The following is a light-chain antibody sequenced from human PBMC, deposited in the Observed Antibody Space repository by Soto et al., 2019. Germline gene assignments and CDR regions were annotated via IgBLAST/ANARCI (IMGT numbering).Light chain of an antibody. CDR2: EGS. CDR3: CSYARSGTYV. Sequence: QSALTQPASVSGSPGQSITIACTGTSSDVGSYNLVSWYQQRPGKAPKLIIYEGSKRPSGVSIRFSASKSGNTASLTISGLQAEDESDYCCSYARSGTYVFGTGTKLTVL. V-gene: IGLV2-23*01. J-gene: IGLJ1*01. CDR1: SSDVGSYNL.